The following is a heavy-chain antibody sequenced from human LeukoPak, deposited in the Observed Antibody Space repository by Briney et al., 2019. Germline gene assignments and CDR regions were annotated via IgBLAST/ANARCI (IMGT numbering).Heavy chain of an antibody. J-gene: IGHJ4*01. D-gene: IGHD3-10*01. V-gene: IGHV3-74*01. CDR3: ARAVYYSNYLGY. Sequence: GGSLRLSYAASGLTFSSYWMHWVRQAPGKGLVWVSRINSDGSSTNYADSVKGRFTISRDNAKNTLYLQMNSLRAEDTAMYYCARAVYYSNYLGYWGQGTLVTVSS. CDR1: GLTFSSYW. CDR2: INSDGSST.